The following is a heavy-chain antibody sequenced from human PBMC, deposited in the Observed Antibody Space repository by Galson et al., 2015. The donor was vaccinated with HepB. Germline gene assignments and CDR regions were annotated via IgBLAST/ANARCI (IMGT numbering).Heavy chain of an antibody. Sequence: SLRLSCAGSGFTFSSYWMNWVRQAPGKGLEWVAHINQDESSKYYVDSVKGRFTISRDNAKDSVYLQLDSLRAEDTAVYYCARRISLVRGIITKPDYYYGMDVWGQGTTVTVAS. CDR2: INQDESSK. CDR3: ARRISLVRGIITKPDYYYGMDV. CDR1: GFTFSSYW. J-gene: IGHJ6*02. V-gene: IGHV3-7*03. D-gene: IGHD3-10*01.